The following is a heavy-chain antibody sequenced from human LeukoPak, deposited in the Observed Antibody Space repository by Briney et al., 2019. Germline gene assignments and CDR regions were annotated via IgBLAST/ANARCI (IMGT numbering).Heavy chain of an antibody. J-gene: IGHJ4*02. CDR3: ARRDLTDYYDSSGYYFY. CDR2: ISAYNGNT. V-gene: IGHV1-18*04. Sequence: ASVKVSCKASGYTFTGYYMHWVRQAPGQGLEWMGWISAYNGNTNYAQKLQGRVTMTTDTSTSTAYMELRSLRSDDTAVYYCARRDLTDYYDSSGYYFYWGQGTLVTVSS. D-gene: IGHD3-22*01. CDR1: GYTFTGYY.